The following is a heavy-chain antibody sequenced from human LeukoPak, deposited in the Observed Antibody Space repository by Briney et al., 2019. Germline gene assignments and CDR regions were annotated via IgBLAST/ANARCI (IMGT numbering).Heavy chain of an antibody. Sequence: SETLSLTCTVSGGSISSGSYYWGWIRQPPGKGLEWIGSIYYSGSAYYNPSLKSRVTISVDTSKNQFSLKLSSVTAADTAVYYCARHDGGSYFDYWGQGTLVTVSS. CDR2: IYYSGSA. CDR3: ARHDGGSYFDY. V-gene: IGHV4-39*01. D-gene: IGHD2-15*01. J-gene: IGHJ4*02. CDR1: GGSISSGSYY.